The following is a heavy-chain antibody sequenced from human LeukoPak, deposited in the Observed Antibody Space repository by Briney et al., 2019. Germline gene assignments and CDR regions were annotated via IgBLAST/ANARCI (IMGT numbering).Heavy chain of an antibody. CDR3: ARTPIDRYGDGHAFDI. CDR1: GGSISSYY. CDR2: IYYSGST. J-gene: IGHJ3*02. Sequence: SETLSLTCTVSGGSISSYYWSWIRQPPGKGLEWIGYIYYSGSTNYNPSLKSRVTISVDTSKNQFSLELSSVTAADTAVYYCARTPIDRYGDGHAFDIWGQGTMVTVSS. V-gene: IGHV4-59*01. D-gene: IGHD1-1*01.